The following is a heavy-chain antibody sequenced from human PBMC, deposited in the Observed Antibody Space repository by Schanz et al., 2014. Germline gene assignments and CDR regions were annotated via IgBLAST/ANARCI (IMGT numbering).Heavy chain of an antibody. CDR1: GFSFSSYS. J-gene: IGHJ4*02. CDR2: VSRSTPDI. Sequence: VHLLESGGGLVEPGGSLRLSCAASGFSFSSYSLNWVRQAPGKGLEWVSYVSRSTPDIYYADSVKGRFTMSRDNAKNSVFLQMNSLRAEDTAVYYCVRDSFFAFDYWGQGTLVNVSS. D-gene: IGHD3-3*01. CDR3: VRDSFFAFDY. V-gene: IGHV3-48*01.